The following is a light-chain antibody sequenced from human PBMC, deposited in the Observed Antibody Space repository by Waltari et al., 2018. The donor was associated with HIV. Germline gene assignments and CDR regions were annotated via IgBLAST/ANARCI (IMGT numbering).Light chain of an antibody. CDR3: QQANNVPHS. Sequence: DTQMTQSPSSVSASVGDRVTITCRASPSIGTSVAWYQQKPDRTPKLLIFEAARLQTGVPSRFSGSGSGTDFTLTITRLQPEDLATYYCQQANNVPHSFGQGT. V-gene: IGKV1-12*01. J-gene: IGKJ2*03. CDR2: EAA. CDR1: PSIGTS.